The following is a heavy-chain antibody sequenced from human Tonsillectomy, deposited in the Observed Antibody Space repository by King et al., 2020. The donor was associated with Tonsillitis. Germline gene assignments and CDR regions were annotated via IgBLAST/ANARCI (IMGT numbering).Heavy chain of an antibody. V-gene: IGHV3-30-3*01. D-gene: IGHD3-10*01. CDR3: AGPFGRGVILSYYGMDV. CDR2: ISYDGNRK. J-gene: IGHJ6*02. Sequence: VQLVESGGGVVQPGRSLRLSCAASGFTFSSYAFYWVRQAPGKGLEWVAVISYDGNRKYYVDSVKGRFTISRDNSKNTVYLQMNSLRAEDTAVYYCAGPFGRGVILSYYGMDVWGQGTTVTVSS. CDR1: GFTFSSYA.